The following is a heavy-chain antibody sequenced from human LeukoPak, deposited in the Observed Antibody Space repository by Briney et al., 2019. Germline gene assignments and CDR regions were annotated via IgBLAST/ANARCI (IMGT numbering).Heavy chain of an antibody. CDR3: AKDKYYGSGSLSKGFDY. J-gene: IGHJ4*02. CDR2: ISWNSGSI. V-gene: IGHV3-9*03. CDR1: GFTIDDYA. D-gene: IGHD3-10*01. Sequence: GGSLRLSCAASGFTIDDYAMHWVRQAPGKGLEWVSGISWNSGSIDYADSVKGRFTISRDNAKNSLYLQMNSLRAEDMALYYCAKDKYYGSGSLSKGFDYWGQGTLVTVSS.